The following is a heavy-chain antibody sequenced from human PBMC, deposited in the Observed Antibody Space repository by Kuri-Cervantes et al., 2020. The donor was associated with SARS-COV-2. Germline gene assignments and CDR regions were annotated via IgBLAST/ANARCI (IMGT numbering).Heavy chain of an antibody. V-gene: IGHV3-74*03. CDR1: GFAFNHHW. D-gene: IGHD4-17*01. CDR2: VDSDGSSV. CDR3: ARDPSAVTPVY. J-gene: IGHJ4*02. Sequence: GGSLRLSCAASGFAFNHHWMHWVRQVPGKGLVWVSRVDSDGSSVTYADSVKGRFTSSRDNAKNTLYLQMNSLRVEDTAVYYCARDPSAVTPVYWGQGTLVTVSS.